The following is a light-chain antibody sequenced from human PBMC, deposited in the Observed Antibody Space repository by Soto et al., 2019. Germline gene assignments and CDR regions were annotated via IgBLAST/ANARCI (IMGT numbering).Light chain of an antibody. J-gene: IGLJ1*01. CDR1: SSDIGAYAY. V-gene: IGLV2-14*01. CDR3: FSFPTTSTHG. Sequence: QSALTQPASLSGSPGQSITISCTGTSSDIGAYAYVSWFQQHPGKAPKLMISEVNNRPSGVSNRFSGSKSGNTAYLTISGLQVEDEAPYFCFSFPTTSTHGSGTGTKVTVL. CDR2: EVN.